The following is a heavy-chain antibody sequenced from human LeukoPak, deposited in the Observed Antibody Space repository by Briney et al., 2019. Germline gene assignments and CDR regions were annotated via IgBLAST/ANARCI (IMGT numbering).Heavy chain of an antibody. J-gene: IGHJ4*02. CDR3: ARQWDSSGCHYDY. CDR2: VYQRGST. D-gene: IGHD6-19*01. Sequence: SETLSLNCTVFGDSIGGYYWSWIRQPPGKGLEWIGYVYQRGSTNYNPSLKSRVLISADRSKNHFSLKLSSVTAADTAVYYCARQWDSSGCHYDYWGQGTLVTVSS. CDR1: GDSIGGYY. V-gene: IGHV4-59*08.